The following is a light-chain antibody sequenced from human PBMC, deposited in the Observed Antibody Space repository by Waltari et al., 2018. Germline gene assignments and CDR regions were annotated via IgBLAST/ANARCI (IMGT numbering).Light chain of an antibody. CDR1: QSVSSY. V-gene: IGKV3-11*01. J-gene: IGKJ2*01. CDR3: QQRSNWPRT. CDR2: DAS. Sequence: EIVLTQSLAALSLSPGERATLSCRASQSVSSYLAWYQQKPGKAPRLLIYDASNRATGIPARFSGSGSGTDFTLTISSLEPEDFAVYYCQQRSNWPRTFGQGTKLEIK.